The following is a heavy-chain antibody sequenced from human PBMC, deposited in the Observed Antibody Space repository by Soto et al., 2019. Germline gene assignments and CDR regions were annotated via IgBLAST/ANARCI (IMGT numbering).Heavy chain of an antibody. J-gene: IGHJ4*02. Sequence: GASVKVSCKASGGTFSSYAISWVRQAPGQGLEWMGGIIPIFGTANYAQKFQGRVTITADKSTSTAYMELSSLRSEDTAVYYCARYYDFWSGPFDYWGQGTPVTVSS. D-gene: IGHD3-3*01. V-gene: IGHV1-69*06. CDR3: ARYYDFWSGPFDY. CDR1: GGTFSSYA. CDR2: IIPIFGTA.